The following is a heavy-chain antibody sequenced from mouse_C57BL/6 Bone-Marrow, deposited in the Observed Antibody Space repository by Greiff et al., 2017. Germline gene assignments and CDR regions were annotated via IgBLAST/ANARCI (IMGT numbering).Heavy chain of an antibody. CDR3: ARGYDYDGVDY. Sequence: QVQLQQSGAELVRPGTSVKVSCKASGYAFTNYLIEWVKQRPGQGLEWIGVINPGSGGTNYNEKFKGKATLTADKSSSTAYMQLSSLTSEDSAVYFCARGYDYDGVDYWGQGTTLTVSS. J-gene: IGHJ2*01. V-gene: IGHV1-54*01. D-gene: IGHD2-4*01. CDR2: INPGSGGT. CDR1: GYAFTNYL.